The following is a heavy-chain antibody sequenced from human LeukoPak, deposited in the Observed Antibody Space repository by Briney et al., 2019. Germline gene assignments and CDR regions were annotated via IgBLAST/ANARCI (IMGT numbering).Heavy chain of an antibody. CDR2: INPNSGGT. J-gene: IGHJ3*02. CDR1: GYTFTGYY. Sequence: SVKVSCKASGYTFTGYYMHWVRQAPGQGREWMGWINPNSGGTNYAQKFQGRVTMTRDTSISTAYMELSRLRSDDTAVYYCAAVAGLGNAFDIWGQGTMVTVSS. V-gene: IGHV1-2*02. D-gene: IGHD6-19*01. CDR3: AAVAGLGNAFDI.